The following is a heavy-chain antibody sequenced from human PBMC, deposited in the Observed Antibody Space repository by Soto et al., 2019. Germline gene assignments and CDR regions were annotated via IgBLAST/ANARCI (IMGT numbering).Heavy chain of an antibody. CDR2: ISPNSGRA. V-gene: IGHV1-18*04. CDR3: VRHDLRQWRIDS. D-gene: IGHD6-19*01. J-gene: IGHJ4*02. CDR1: GYTFSKYD. Sequence: GASVKVSCKASGYTFSKYDVSWGLQAPGQGLEWLGLISPNSGRASYSEKFQGRVTMSTDTPTTTAYLELRSLRSDDTAVYYCVRHDLRQWRIDSWGQGNMVTVSS.